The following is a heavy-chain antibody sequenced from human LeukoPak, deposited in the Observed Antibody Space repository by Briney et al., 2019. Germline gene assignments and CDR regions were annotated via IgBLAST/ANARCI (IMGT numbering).Heavy chain of an antibody. CDR3: ARGVLRFLEWLSNYYYYGMDV. J-gene: IGHJ6*02. Sequence: PSETLSLTCTVSGGSISSYYWSWIRQPPGKGLEWSGYIYYSGSTNYNPSLKSRVTISVDTSKNQFSLKLSSVTAADTAVYYCARGVLRFLEWLSNYYYYGMDVWGQGTTVTVSS. CDR1: GGSISSYY. CDR2: IYYSGST. V-gene: IGHV4-59*12. D-gene: IGHD3-3*01.